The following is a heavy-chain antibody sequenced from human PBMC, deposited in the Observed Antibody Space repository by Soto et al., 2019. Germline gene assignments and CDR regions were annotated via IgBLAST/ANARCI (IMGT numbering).Heavy chain of an antibody. CDR1: GASFTNFY. V-gene: IGHV4-59*13. CDR3: AIGYYGSGNIAFDI. CDR2: TAYLGRH. D-gene: IGHD1-26*01. J-gene: IGHJ3*02. Sequence: SETLSLTCTVSGASFTNFYWSGIRQSTGNGLQYLGYTAYLGRHRSAPPLKSRVAASVDPSKNPFSLRLTAVTAAHTAVSYCAIGYYGSGNIAFDISGRGTLVT.